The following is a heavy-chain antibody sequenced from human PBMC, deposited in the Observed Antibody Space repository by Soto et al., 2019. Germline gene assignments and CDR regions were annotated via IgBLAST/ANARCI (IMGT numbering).Heavy chain of an antibody. Sequence: GESLKISCKGSGYTFTDYWIGWVRQMPGKGLEWMGIIYPGDSDTRYSPSSQGQVTISADKSISTAYLHWSSLEASDTAIFFCARRSDRGDGYGPDYWGQGTLVTVSS. D-gene: IGHD5-18*01. J-gene: IGHJ4*02. V-gene: IGHV5-51*01. CDR1: GYTFTDYW. CDR3: ARRSDRGDGYGPDY. CDR2: IYPGDSDT.